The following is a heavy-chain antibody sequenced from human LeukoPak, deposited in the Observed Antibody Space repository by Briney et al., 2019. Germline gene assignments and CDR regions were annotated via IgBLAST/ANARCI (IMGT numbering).Heavy chain of an antibody. CDR3: ARAYYYDSSGYSGLDY. CDR1: GYTFTSYA. CDR2: INAGNGNT. J-gene: IGHJ4*02. Sequence: ASVTVSCTASGYTFTSYAMHLVRQAPGQRLEWMGWINAGNGNTKYSQKFQGRVTITRDTSASTAYMELSSLRSEDTAVYYCARAYYYDSSGYSGLDYWGQGTLVTVSS. V-gene: IGHV1-3*01. D-gene: IGHD3-22*01.